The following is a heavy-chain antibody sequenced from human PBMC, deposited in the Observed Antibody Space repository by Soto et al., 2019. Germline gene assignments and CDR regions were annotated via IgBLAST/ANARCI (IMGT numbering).Heavy chain of an antibody. Sequence: QVQLVESGGGVVQPGRSLRLSCAASGFTFNRYGMHWVRQAPGKVLEWVAVIWFDGSNRDYADSVKGRFTISRDNSKNTLYLQMNSLRAEDTAVYYCARDVFSQGSYYFDYWGQGTLVTVSS. CDR1: GFTFNRYG. CDR3: ARDVFSQGSYYFDY. V-gene: IGHV3-33*01. CDR2: IWFDGSNR. J-gene: IGHJ4*02.